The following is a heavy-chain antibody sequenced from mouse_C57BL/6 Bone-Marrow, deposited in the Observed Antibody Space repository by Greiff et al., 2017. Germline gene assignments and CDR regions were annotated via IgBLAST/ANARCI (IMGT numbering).Heavy chain of an antibody. CDR1: GFTFTDYY. V-gene: IGHV7-3*01. Sequence: EVQLVESGGGLVQPGGSLSLSCAASGFTFTDYYMSWVRQPPGKALEWLGFIRNKANGYTTEYSASVKGRFTISRDNSQSILYLQMNALRAEDSATYYCARGYYYFDYWGQGTTLTVSS. CDR2: IRNKANGYTT. D-gene: IGHD2-3*01. J-gene: IGHJ2*01. CDR3: ARGYYYFDY.